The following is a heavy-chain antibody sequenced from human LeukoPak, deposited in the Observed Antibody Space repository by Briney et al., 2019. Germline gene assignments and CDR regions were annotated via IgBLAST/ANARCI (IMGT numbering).Heavy chain of an antibody. V-gene: IGHV4-59*08. J-gene: IGHJ4*02. D-gene: IGHD3-3*01. CDR2: IYYSGST. CDR1: GFTVSSNY. CDR3: ARLHYDFWSGYYTYYFDY. Sequence: GSLRLSCAASGFTVSSNYMSWVRQHPGKGLEWIGYIYYSGSTNYNPSLKSRVTISVDTSKNQFSLKLSSVTAADTAVYYCARLHYDFWSGYYTYYFDYWGQGTLVTVSS.